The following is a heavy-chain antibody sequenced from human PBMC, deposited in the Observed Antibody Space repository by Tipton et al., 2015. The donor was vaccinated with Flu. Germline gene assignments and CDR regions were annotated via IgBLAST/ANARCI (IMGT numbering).Heavy chain of an antibody. J-gene: IGHJ4*02. CDR1: GDSISSDYY. CDR3: ARDYGATDY. Sequence: LRLSCAVSGDSISSDYYWGWIRQFPGKGLEWIGYIYYSGSTNYNPSLKSRVTISVDTSKNQFSLKLSSVTAADTAVYYCARDYGATDYWGQGTLVTVSS. D-gene: IGHD4-17*01. V-gene: IGHV4-61*01. CDR2: IYYSGST.